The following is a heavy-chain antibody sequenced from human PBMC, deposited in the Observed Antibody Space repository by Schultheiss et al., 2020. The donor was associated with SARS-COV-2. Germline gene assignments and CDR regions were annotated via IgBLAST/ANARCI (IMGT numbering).Heavy chain of an antibody. CDR2: MNPKSGNT. CDR3: ARGRRGSGSFRLTGPTYFDY. D-gene: IGHD3-10*01. J-gene: IGHJ4*02. CDR1: GYTFTNYE. V-gene: IGHV1-8*01. Sequence: ASVKVSCKASGYTFTNYEINWVRQATGQGLEWMGWMNPKSGNTGYAQKFQGRVTMTRNTSISTAYMELSSLRSEDSAVYYCARGRRGSGSFRLTGPTYFDYWGQGTLVTVSS.